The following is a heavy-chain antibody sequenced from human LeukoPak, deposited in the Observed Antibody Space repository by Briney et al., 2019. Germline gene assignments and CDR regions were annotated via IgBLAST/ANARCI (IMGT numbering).Heavy chain of an antibody. CDR1: GLTVSNHW. CDR2: IREERGQE. J-gene: IGHJ4*02. V-gene: IGHV3-7*03. Sequence: GGSLRLSCVASGLTVSNHWMSWVRQAPGKGLEWVANIREERGQEYYVDSVKGRFTISKNSAKNSLYLQMNTLRVEDTAMYYCAKGTKPVMTIPDYWGQGILVTVSS. D-gene: IGHD1/OR15-1a*01. CDR3: AKGTKPVMTIPDY.